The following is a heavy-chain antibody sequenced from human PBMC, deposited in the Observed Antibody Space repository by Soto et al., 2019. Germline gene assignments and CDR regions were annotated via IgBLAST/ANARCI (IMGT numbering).Heavy chain of an antibody. D-gene: IGHD3-9*01. J-gene: IGHJ5*02. CDR3: AKDLSRGENWFDP. Sequence: EVQLLESGGGLVQPGGSLRLSCAASGFTFSSYAMSWVRQAPGKGLEWVSAISGSGGSTYYADSVKGRFTISRDNSKNKLYLQMNSLRAEDTAGYYCAKDLSRGENWFDPWGQGTLVTVSS. V-gene: IGHV3-23*01. CDR1: GFTFSSYA. CDR2: ISGSGGST.